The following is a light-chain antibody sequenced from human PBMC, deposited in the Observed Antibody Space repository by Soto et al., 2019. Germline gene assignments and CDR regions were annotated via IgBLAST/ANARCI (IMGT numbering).Light chain of an antibody. V-gene: IGLV2-14*01. Sequence: QSALTQPASVSGSPGQSITISCTGYSSDVGGYNYVSWYQQHPGKAPKLMIYEVSNRPSGVSNRFSGSKSGNTASLTISGLQAEDAADYYCSSYTRNSTLVFGGGTKLTVL. CDR1: SSDVGGYNY. CDR2: EVS. CDR3: SSYTRNSTLV. J-gene: IGLJ2*01.